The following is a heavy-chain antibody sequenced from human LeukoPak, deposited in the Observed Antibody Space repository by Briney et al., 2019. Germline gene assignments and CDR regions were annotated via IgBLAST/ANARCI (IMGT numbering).Heavy chain of an antibody. CDR3: ARDYVGVVGTFDY. J-gene: IGHJ4*02. CDR2: VNHGGST. CDR1: GGSFSGYY. V-gene: IGHV4-34*01. D-gene: IGHD6-19*01. Sequence: PSETLSLTCAVYGGSFSGYYWSWIRQPPGKGLEWIGEVNHGGSTNYNPSLKSRVTISIDTSKNQFSLKLSSVTAADTAVYYCARDYVGVVGTFDYWGQGTLVTVSS.